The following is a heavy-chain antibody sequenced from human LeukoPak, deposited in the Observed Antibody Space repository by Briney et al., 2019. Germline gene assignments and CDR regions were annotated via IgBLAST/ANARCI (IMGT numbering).Heavy chain of an antibody. CDR3: ARIDSAWVDY. V-gene: IGHV1-46*01. D-gene: IGHD6-19*01. Sequence: ASVKVSCKASGYTFTSYGISWVRQAPGQGLEWMGIINPSDGGTSYAQKFLGRVTMTRDTSASTVYMELSSLRSEDTAVYYCARIDSAWVDYWGQGTLVTVSS. J-gene: IGHJ4*02. CDR2: INPSDGGT. CDR1: GYTFTSYG.